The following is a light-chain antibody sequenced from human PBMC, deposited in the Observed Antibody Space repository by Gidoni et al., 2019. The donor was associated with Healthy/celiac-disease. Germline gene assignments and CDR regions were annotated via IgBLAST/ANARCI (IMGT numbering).Light chain of an antibody. J-gene: IGKJ4*01. CDR1: QSISSY. Sequence: DIQMTQSPSSLSASVGDRVTITCRASQSISSYLNWYQQKPGKAPKLLIYAASSLQSGVPSRFSGSCARTDFTLTISSLQPEDFATYYCQQSYSTPLTFGGGTKVEIK. CDR3: QQSYSTPLT. CDR2: AAS. V-gene: IGKV1-39*01.